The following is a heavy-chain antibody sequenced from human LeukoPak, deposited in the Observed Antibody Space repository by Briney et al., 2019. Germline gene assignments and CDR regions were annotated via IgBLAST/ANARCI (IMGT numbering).Heavy chain of an antibody. D-gene: IGHD6-19*01. CDR3: ARESYPGGSGWYSGTYYFDY. V-gene: IGHV4-34*01. CDR2: INQSVST. J-gene: IGHJ4*02. CDR1: GGSFTGYY. Sequence: SETLALTCAVYGGSFTGYYWGWIRQPPGKGMEWDGEINQSVSTNYNPSLKSRVTISVDTSKNQFSLKLSCVTAADKAVYYCARESYPGGSGWYSGTYYFDYWGQGTLVTVPS.